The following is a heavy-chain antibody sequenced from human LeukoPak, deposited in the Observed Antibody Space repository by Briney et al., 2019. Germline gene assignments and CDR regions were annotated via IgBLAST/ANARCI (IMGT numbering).Heavy chain of an antibody. V-gene: IGHV3-7*04. CDR1: GFTFSSYW. CDR3: ARVRGTAMVLTTDY. CDR2: IKQDGSEK. Sequence: PGGSLRLSCAASGFTFSSYWMSWVRQAPGKGLEWVANIKQDGSEKYYVDSVKGRFTISRDNAKNSLYLQMNSLGAEDTAVYYCARVRGTAMVLTTDYWGQGTLVTVSS. D-gene: IGHD5-18*01. J-gene: IGHJ4*02.